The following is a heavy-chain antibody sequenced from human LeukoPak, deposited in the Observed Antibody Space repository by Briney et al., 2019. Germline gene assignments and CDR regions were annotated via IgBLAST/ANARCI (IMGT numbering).Heavy chain of an antibody. Sequence: PGGSLRLSXAASGFTFDDYGMSWVRQAPGKGLEWLSGINWNGGSTCYADSVKGRFTISRDNAKNSLYLQMNSLRAEDMALYYCAKDIGGRFSYYFDYWGQGTLVTVSS. CDR1: GFTFDDYG. J-gene: IGHJ4*02. D-gene: IGHD3-3*01. CDR2: INWNGGST. V-gene: IGHV3-20*04. CDR3: AKDIGGRFSYYFDY.